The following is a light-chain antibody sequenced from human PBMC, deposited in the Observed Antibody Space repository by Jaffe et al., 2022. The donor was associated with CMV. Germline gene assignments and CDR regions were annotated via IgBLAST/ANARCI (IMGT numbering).Light chain of an antibody. CDR1: QSVLSSSDNRNY. V-gene: IGKV4-1*01. J-gene: IGKJ4*01. Sequence: DIVMTQSSDSLAVSLGERATINCKSSQSVLSSSDNRNYLAWFQQKPGQPPKLLLYWASARESGVPDRFSGSGSGTDFTLTISSLQAEDVAVYYCQQYYGSPLTFGGGTKVEIK. CDR3: QQYYGSPLT. CDR2: WAS.